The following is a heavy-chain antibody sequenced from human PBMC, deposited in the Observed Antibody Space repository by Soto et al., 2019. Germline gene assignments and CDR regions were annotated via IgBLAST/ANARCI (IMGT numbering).Heavy chain of an antibody. V-gene: IGHV1-18*01. CDR1: GYIFTNYG. CDR3: ARGTLSDGSAGSDVDV. D-gene: IGHD3-10*01. Sequence: QVRLVQSGAEVKKPRASVKVSCKASGYIFTNYGISWVRQAPGQGLEWMGWISVYRGDTEYALKLQGGVTMTAYTSASPAYRELRSLSSDDTAVYFCARGTLSDGSAGSDVDVWGQGTTVTVSS. CDR2: ISVYRGDT. J-gene: IGHJ6*02.